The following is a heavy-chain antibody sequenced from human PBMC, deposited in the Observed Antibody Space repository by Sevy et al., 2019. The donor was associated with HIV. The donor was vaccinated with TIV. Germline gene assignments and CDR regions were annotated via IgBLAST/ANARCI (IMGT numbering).Heavy chain of an antibody. V-gene: IGHV4-34*01. CDR1: GGSFSGYY. Sequence: SETLSLTCAVYGGSFSGYYWSWIRQPPGKGLEWIGEINHSGSTNYNPSLKSRVTISVDTYKNQCSLKLSSMTAADTAVYYCARGGFYYDSSGYPEYFQHWGQGTLVTVSS. CDR3: ARGGFYYDSSGYPEYFQH. J-gene: IGHJ1*01. D-gene: IGHD3-22*01. CDR2: INHSGST.